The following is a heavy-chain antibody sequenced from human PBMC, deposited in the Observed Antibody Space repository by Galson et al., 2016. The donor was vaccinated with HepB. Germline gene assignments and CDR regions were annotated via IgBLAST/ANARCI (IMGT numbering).Heavy chain of an antibody. J-gene: IGHJ3*01. D-gene: IGHD5-24*01. V-gene: IGHV3-66*01. CDR3: VIRWV. CDR1: RFTVGNNY. Sequence: SLRLSCAASRFTVGNNYMSWVRQAPGKGLERVSLIYSGGTTHYADSVRGRFIISRDNSKNTLYLQMNSLGAEDTALYYCVIRWVWGQGTMVTVSS. CDR2: IYSGGTT.